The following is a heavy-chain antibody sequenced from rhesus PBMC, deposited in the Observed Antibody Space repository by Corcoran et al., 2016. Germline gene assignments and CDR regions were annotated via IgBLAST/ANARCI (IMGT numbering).Heavy chain of an antibody. CDR2: ISGSSGST. CDR1: GGSFSGYY. D-gene: IGHD5-42*01. Sequence: QVQLQVSGPGLVKPSETLSLTCAVSGGSFSGYYWGWFRQPPGQGLEWIGYISGSSGSTDYSPSLKSRVTISTDTSKNQFSLKLSSVTAADTAVYYCAREGSGYPFDYWGQGVLVTVSS. J-gene: IGHJ4*01. V-gene: IGHV4-165*01. CDR3: AREGSGYPFDY.